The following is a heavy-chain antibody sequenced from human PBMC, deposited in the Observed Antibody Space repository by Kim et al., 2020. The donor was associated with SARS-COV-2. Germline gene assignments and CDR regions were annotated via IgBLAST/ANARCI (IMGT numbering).Heavy chain of an antibody. CDR3: ARRHDSYGMDV. D-gene: IGHD3-3*01. J-gene: IGHJ6*02. Sequence: TRYSPSFQGQVTISADKSISTAYLQWSSLKASDTAMYYCARRHDSYGMDVWGQGTTVTVSS. CDR2: T. V-gene: IGHV5-51*01.